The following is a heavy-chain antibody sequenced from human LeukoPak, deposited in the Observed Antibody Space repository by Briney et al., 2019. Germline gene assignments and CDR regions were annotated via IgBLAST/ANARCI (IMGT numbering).Heavy chain of an antibody. CDR3: ARQWELSGYDY. CDR1: GFTLSSYW. V-gene: IGHV3-74*01. D-gene: IGHD1-26*01. J-gene: IGHJ4*02. Sequence: GGSLRLSCAASGFTLSSYWMHWVRQAPGKGLVWVSRINSDGSSTSYADSVKGRFTISRDNAKNTLYLQMNSLRAEDTAVYYCARQWELSGYDYWGQGTLVTVSS. CDR2: INSDGSST.